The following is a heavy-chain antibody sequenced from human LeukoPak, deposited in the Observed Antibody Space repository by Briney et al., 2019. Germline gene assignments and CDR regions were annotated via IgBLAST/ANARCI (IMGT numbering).Heavy chain of an antibody. CDR3: AKSTSYSNYDA. V-gene: IGHV3-23*01. Sequence: PGGSLTLSCAASGFTFTSYAMSWVRQAPGNGLEWVSATSGSGGSTYYADSVKGRFTISRQTSKNTLCLQINCLRTEGTPVNYCAKSTSYSNYDAWGQGTLVTVSS. CDR1: GFTFTSYA. CDR2: TSGSGGST. J-gene: IGHJ5*02. D-gene: IGHD4-4*01.